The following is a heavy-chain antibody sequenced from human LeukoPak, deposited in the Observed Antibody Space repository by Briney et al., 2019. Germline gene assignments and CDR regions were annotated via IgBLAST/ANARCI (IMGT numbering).Heavy chain of an antibody. D-gene: IGHD4-17*01. CDR1: GGTFSSYA. CDR3: ASNYGDYPVY. Sequence: SVKVSCKASGGTFSSYAISWVRQAPGQGLEWMGRIIPIFGTANYAQKFQDRVTITTDESTSTAYMELSSLRSEDTAVYYCASNYGDYPVYWGQGTLVTVSS. V-gene: IGHV1-69*05. J-gene: IGHJ4*02. CDR2: IIPIFGTA.